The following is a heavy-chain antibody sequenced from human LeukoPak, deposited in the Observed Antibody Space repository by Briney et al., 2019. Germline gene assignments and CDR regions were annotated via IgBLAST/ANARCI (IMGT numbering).Heavy chain of an antibody. J-gene: IGHJ4*02. CDR3: AREGVVPAARFDY. D-gene: IGHD2-2*01. CDR2: IIPIFGTA. Sequence: SVKVSCKASGGTFSSYAISWVRQAPGQGLKWMGGIIPIFGTANYAQKFQGRVTITADESTSTAYMELSSLRSEDTAVYYCAREGVVPAARFDYWGQGTLVTVSS. V-gene: IGHV1-69*01. CDR1: GGTFSSYA.